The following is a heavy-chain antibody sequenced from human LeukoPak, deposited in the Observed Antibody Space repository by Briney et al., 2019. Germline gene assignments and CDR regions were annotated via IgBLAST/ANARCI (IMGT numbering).Heavy chain of an antibody. CDR2: ISGSSSYI. D-gene: IGHD3-3*01. J-gene: IGHJ4*02. CDR1: GFTFSGYS. V-gene: IGHV3-21*01. CDR3: ARGGRFFEY. Sequence: GGSLRLSCTASGFTFSGYSMNWVRQAPGKGLEWVSFISGSSSYIYYADSVKGRFTISRDNAKNSLYLQMNSLRADDTAVCYCARGGRFFEYWGQGTLVTVSS.